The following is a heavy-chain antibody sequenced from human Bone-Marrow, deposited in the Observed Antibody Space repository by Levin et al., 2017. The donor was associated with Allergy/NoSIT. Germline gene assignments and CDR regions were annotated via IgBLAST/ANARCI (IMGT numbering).Heavy chain of an antibody. Sequence: GESLKISCAASGFTFSDYYMSWIRQAPGKGLEWVSYISSSGSTIYYADSVKGRFTISRDNAKNSLYLQMNSLRAEDTAVYYCARVGGGGYFDWLSSKGSDYWGQGTLVTVSS. CDR1: GFTFSDYY. CDR2: ISSSGSTI. CDR3: ARVGGGGYFDWLSSKGSDY. V-gene: IGHV3-11*01. J-gene: IGHJ4*02. D-gene: IGHD3-9*01.